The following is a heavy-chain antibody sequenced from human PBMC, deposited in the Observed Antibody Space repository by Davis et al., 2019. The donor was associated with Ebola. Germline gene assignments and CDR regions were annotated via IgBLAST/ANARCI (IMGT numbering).Heavy chain of an antibody. CDR1: GGSISSSSYY. Sequence: SETLSLTCTVSGGSISSSSYYWGWIRQPPGKGLEWIGSIYYSGTTYYNPSLKSRVTISGDTSKNQFSLKLSSVTAADTAVYYCARAPYDGSGYYRFDYWGQGTLVTVSS. D-gene: IGHD3-22*01. V-gene: IGHV4-39*07. CDR2: IYYSGTT. J-gene: IGHJ4*02. CDR3: ARAPYDGSGYYRFDY.